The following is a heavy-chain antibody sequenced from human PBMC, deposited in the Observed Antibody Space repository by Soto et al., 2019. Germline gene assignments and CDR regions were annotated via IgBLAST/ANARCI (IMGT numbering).Heavy chain of an antibody. CDR2: IYYSGST. J-gene: IGHJ6*02. CDR1: GGSISSSSYY. Sequence: PSETLSLTCTVSGGSISSSSYYWGWIRQPPGKGLEWIGSIYYSGSTYYNPSLKSRVTISVDTSKNQFSLKLSSVTAADTAVYYCARAGTLYGQLVYYYYGMDVWGQGTTVTVSS. D-gene: IGHD6-6*01. V-gene: IGHV4-39*01. CDR3: ARAGTLYGQLVYYYYGMDV.